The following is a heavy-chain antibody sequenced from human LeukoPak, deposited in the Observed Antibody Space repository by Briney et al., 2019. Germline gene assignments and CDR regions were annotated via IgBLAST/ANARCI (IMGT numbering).Heavy chain of an antibody. CDR2: INHSGGST. CDR1: GYTFTIYY. V-gene: IGHV1-46*01. CDR3: ARDGHPYGSGIPNGFFDY. J-gene: IGHJ4*02. Sequence: GASVKVSCRASGYTFTIYYMHWVRQAPGQGLEWMGIINHSGGSTSYAQKFQDRVTMTREPATRPVEMETSSLGSEDTGVHYCARDGHPYGSGIPNGFFDYWSQGTLVTVSS. D-gene: IGHD3-10*01.